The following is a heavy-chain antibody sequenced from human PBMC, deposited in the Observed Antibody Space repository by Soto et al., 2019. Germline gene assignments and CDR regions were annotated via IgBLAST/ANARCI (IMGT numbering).Heavy chain of an antibody. CDR1: GYSFTSYW. D-gene: IGHD4-17*01. Sequence: GESLKISCKGSGYSFTSYWIGWVRQMPGKGLEWMGIIYPGDSDTRYSPSFQGQVTISADKSISTAYLQWSSLKASDTAMYYCARHVGGTTVTQNYYYYYYMDVWGKGTTVTVSS. CDR3: ARHVGGTTVTQNYYYYYYMDV. CDR2: IYPGDSDT. V-gene: IGHV5-51*01. J-gene: IGHJ6*03.